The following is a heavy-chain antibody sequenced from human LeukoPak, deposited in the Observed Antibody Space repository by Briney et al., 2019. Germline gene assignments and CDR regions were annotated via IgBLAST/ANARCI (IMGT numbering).Heavy chain of an antibody. J-gene: IGHJ4*02. D-gene: IGHD3-9*01. Sequence: GGSLRLSCAASGFTFSSYGMHWVRQAPGKGLEWVAVISYDGSNKYYADSVKGRFTISRDNSKNTLYLQMNSLRAEDTAVYYCAKDLHYDILTGFFDYWGQGTLVTVSS. V-gene: IGHV3-30*18. CDR2: ISYDGSNK. CDR3: AKDLHYDILTGFFDY. CDR1: GFTFSSYG.